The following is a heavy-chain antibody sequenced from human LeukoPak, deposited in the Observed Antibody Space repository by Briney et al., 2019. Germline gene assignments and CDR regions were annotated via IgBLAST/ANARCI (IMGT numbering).Heavy chain of an antibody. CDR1: GGSFSGYY. CDR3: ARDLPDCSGGSCSLIFFGY. J-gene: IGHJ4*02. D-gene: IGHD2-15*01. V-gene: IGHV4-59*12. CDR2: IYYSGST. Sequence: SETLSLTCAVYGGSFSGYYWSWIRQPPGKGLEWIGYIYYSGSTSYNPSLKSRVTISVDTSKKQFSLKLSSVTAADTAVYYCARDLPDCSGGSCSLIFFGYWGQGTLVTVSS.